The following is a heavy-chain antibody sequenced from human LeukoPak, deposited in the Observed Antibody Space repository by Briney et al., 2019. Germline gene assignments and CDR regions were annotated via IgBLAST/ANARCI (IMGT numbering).Heavy chain of an antibody. J-gene: IGHJ6*02. V-gene: IGHV3-74*01. CDR1: GFTFSSYW. CDR2: INSDGSST. CDR3: ARGSVEYYYGSGSYYRGSYYGMDV. Sequence: GGSLRLSCAASGFTFSSYWMHWVRQAPGKGLVWVSRINSDGSSTSYADSVKGRFTISRDNAKNTLYLQMNSLRAEDMAVYYCARGSVEYYYGSGSYYRGSYYGMDVWGQGTTVTVSS. D-gene: IGHD3-10*01.